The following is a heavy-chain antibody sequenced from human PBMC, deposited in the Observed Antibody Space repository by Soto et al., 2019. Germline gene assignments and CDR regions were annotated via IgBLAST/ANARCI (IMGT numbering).Heavy chain of an antibody. D-gene: IGHD5-12*01. V-gene: IGHV3-72*01. CDR2: IRNKANSYTT. CDR1: GFTFSDHY. J-gene: IGHJ4*02. CDR3: VRAAIVATPYFFDY. Sequence: DVQLVESGGNLVQPGGSLRLSCAASGFTFSDHYMDWVRQAPGKRLEWVGRIRNKANSYTTEYAASVKGRFTVSRDDSKNSLYLQMNSLKIEDTAVYYCVRAAIVATPYFFDYWGRGTLVTVSS.